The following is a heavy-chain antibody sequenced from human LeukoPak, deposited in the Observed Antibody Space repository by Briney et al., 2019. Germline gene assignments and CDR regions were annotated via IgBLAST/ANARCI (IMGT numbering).Heavy chain of an antibody. V-gene: IGHV3-72*01. J-gene: IGHJ4*02. CDR1: GFTFSEHY. Sequence: GGSLRLSCAASGFTFSEHYMDWVRQAPGKGQEWVGRIRKNTNSYSTEYAASVKGRFTISRDDSENSLYLQMNSLKTGDTAVYFCARVSAASTWYYQTWGQGTQVTVSS. D-gene: IGHD2-21*01. CDR2: IRKNTNSYST. CDR3: ARVSAASTWYYQT.